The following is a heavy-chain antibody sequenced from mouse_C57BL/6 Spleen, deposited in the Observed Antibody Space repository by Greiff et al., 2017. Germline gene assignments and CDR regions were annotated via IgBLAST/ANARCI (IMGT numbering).Heavy chain of an antibody. D-gene: IGHD1-1*01. V-gene: IGHV5-17*01. Sequence: EVQLVESGGGLVKPGGSLKLSCAASGFTFSDYGMHWVRQAPEKGLEWVAYIRSGSSTIYYADTVKSRFTISRDNAKNTLFLQMTSLRSEDTAMYYCARIYYGSSSFDYWGQGTTLTVSS. CDR3: ARIYYGSSSFDY. CDR2: IRSGSSTI. CDR1: GFTFSDYG. J-gene: IGHJ2*01.